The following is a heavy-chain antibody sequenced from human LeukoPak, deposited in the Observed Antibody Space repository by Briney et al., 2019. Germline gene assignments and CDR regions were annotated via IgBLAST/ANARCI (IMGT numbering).Heavy chain of an antibody. CDR1: GYTFTSYG. Sequence: ASVKVSCKASGYTFTSYGISWVRQAPGQGLEWVGWISPYNGNTKYPQKFQGRVTMTTDTSTSTTYMELRSLRLDDTAVYYCAREASSSWPNWFDPWGQGTLVTVSS. V-gene: IGHV1-18*01. D-gene: IGHD6-13*01. CDR2: ISPYNGNT. CDR3: AREASSSWPNWFDP. J-gene: IGHJ5*02.